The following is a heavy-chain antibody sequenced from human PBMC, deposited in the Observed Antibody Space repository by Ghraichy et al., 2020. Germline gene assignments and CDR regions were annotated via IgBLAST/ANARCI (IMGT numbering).Heavy chain of an antibody. CDR3: VRLLDLDY. D-gene: IGHD2/OR15-2a*01. V-gene: IGHV3-74*01. CDR1: GFTFSRFW. CDR2: INTDGSSA. Sequence: LSLTCAASGFTFSRFWMHWVRQAPGKGLEWVARINTDGSSADYADSVKGRLTISRDNAKNTVYLQMNSLRVEDTAVYYCVRLLDLDYWGQGTLVTVSS. J-gene: IGHJ4*02.